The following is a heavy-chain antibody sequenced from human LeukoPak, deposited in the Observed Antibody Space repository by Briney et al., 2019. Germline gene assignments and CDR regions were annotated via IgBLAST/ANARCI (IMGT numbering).Heavy chain of an antibody. V-gene: IGHV3-74*01. J-gene: IGHJ4*02. D-gene: IGHD6-19*01. CDR2: INSDGSST. CDR3: ARGSSGWYLLDY. Sequence: GGSLRLSCAASGFTFSSYAMHWVRQAPGKGLVWVSRINSDGSSTTYADSVKGRFTSSRDNAKNTLYLQMNSLRAEDTAVYYCARGSSGWYLLDYWGQGTLVTVSS. CDR1: GFTFSSYA.